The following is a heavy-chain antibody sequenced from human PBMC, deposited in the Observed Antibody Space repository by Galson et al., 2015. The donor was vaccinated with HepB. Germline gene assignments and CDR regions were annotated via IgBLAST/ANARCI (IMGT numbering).Heavy chain of an antibody. Sequence: SLRLSCAASGFTFRTYWMSWIRQAPGKGLEWVANIKEDGSQKYYVDSVKGRFTISRDNAKNSLYLQMNSLRAEDTAVYYCARLPGGAQLMTQFDPWGQGTLVTVSS. D-gene: IGHD6-13*01. V-gene: IGHV3-7*03. CDR1: GFTFRTYW. J-gene: IGHJ5*02. CDR3: ARLPGGAQLMTQFDP. CDR2: IKEDGSQK.